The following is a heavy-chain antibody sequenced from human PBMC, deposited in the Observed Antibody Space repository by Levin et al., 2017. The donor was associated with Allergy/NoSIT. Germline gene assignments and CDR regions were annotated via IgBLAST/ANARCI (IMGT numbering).Heavy chain of an antibody. V-gene: IGHV3-11*01. CDR1: GFTFSDYY. D-gene: IGHD2-15*01. CDR2: ISSSGSTI. J-gene: IGHJ6*02. Sequence: GGSLRLSCAASGFTFSDYYMSWIRQAPGKGLEWVSYISSSGSTIYYADSVKGRFTISRDNAKNSLYLQMNSLRAEDTAVYYCARDSEDKVVAARPYYYGMDVWGQGTTVTVSS. CDR3: ARDSEDKVVAARPYYYGMDV.